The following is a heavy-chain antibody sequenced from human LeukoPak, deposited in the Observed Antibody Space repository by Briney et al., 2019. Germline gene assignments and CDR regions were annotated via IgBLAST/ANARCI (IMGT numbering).Heavy chain of an antibody. CDR3: TKEGSAHYLSFDY. Sequence: PGGSLRLSCAASGFTFSSYEMNWVRQAPGKGLEWVAVISSDGNTKYYADSVQGRFTISRDNSNNIMSLQMNSLTPEDTAVYYCTKEGSAHYLSFDYWGQGTLVTVSS. CDR1: GFTFSSYE. CDR2: ISSDGNTK. J-gene: IGHJ4*02. V-gene: IGHV3-30*18. D-gene: IGHD3-10*01.